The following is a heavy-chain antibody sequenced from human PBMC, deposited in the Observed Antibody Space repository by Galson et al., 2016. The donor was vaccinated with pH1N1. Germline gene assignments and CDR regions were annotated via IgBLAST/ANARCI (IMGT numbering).Heavy chain of an antibody. CDR3: VRGTTAWSGFDY. J-gene: IGHJ4*02. V-gene: IGHV3-74*01. CDR1: RFSLSSNS. D-gene: IGHD1-1*01. CDR2: LRFDGTTT. Sequence: SLRLSCAASRFSLSSNSMHWVRQSPGKGLVWVSRLRFDGTTTTYADSVKGRFTVSRDSAKNTLYLKMDSLRADDTAVYYCVRGTTAWSGFDYWGPGTLVTVSS.